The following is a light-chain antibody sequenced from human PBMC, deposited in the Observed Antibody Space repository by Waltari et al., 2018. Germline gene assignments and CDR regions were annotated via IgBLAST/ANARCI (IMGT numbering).Light chain of an antibody. CDR3: QQYGDSPLYT. J-gene: IGKJ2*01. CDR2: DAS. Sequence: EIVLTQSPGTLSLSPGERATLSCRASQRVGNNFLTWYQQKPGQAPRLLIYDASTRASGIPDRFSGSGSGTDFTLTISRLEPEDLAVYYCQQYGDSPLYTFGQGTKLEI. V-gene: IGKV3-20*01. CDR1: QRVGNNF.